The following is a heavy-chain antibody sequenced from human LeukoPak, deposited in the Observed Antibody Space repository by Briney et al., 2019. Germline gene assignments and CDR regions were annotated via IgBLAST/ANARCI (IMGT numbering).Heavy chain of an antibody. CDR2: IIPIFGTA. V-gene: IGHV1-69*06. CDR1: GGTFSSYA. Sequence: SVKVSCKASGGTFSSYAISWVRQAPGQGLEWMGGIIPIFGTANYAQKFQGRVAITADKSTSTAYMELSSLRSEDTAVYYCARSSIIAAAGLYYFDYWGQGTLVTVSS. D-gene: IGHD6-13*01. J-gene: IGHJ4*02. CDR3: ARSSIIAAAGLYYFDY.